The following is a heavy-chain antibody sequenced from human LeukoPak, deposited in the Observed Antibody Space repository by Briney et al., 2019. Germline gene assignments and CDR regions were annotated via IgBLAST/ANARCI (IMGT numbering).Heavy chain of an antibody. D-gene: IGHD2-2*02. V-gene: IGHV3-30*18. CDR1: GVTFSNYG. J-gene: IGHJ5*01. CDR2: IAYDGKNK. CDR3: AKNRIPTSITPDS. Sequence: PGGSLRLSCVASGVTFSNYGMHWVRQSPDKGLEWLAVIAYDGKNKYYTDSVKGRFTISRDNSRNTLYLQMDSLRAEDTAVYYCAKNRIPTSITPDSWGQGTLVTVSS.